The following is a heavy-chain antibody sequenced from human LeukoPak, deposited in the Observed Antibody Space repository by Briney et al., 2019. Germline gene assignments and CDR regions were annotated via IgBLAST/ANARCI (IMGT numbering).Heavy chain of an antibody. V-gene: IGHV4-34*01. CDR3: AGGATPGVF. D-gene: IGHD3-10*01. CDR1: GGSFSGYY. Sequence: SETLSLTCVVSGGSFSGYYWTWIRQPPGKGLEWIGEINHSVSTNYIPSRKSRVTMSLHTSKNQFSLKLASVTAADTAVYYCAGGATPGVFWGQGTLVTVSS. CDR2: INHSVST. J-gene: IGHJ4*02.